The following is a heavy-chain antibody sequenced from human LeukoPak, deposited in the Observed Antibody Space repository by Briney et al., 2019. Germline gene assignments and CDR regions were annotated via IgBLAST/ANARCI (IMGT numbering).Heavy chain of an antibody. J-gene: IGHJ4*02. CDR3: ARDKQHSYGRYFDH. D-gene: IGHD5-18*01. Sequence: TLTLPWRNTGVPVKSEDLNCIRNTTRKRLELIGYMQSTGNSKYSPSLKSRVAIFVDTSKNQVVLNLNSVTAADTAVYYCARDKQHSYGRYFDHWGQGMLVTVSS. CDR2: MQSTGNS. V-gene: IGHV4-59*02. CDR1: GVPVKSED.